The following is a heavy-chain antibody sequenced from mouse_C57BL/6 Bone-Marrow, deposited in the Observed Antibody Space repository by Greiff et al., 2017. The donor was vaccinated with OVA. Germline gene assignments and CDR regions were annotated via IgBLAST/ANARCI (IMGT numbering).Heavy chain of an antibody. J-gene: IGHJ2*01. CDR2: YPGSGNTY. Sequence: VQLQQSGPELVKPGASVKMSCKASGYTFTDYYMHWVKQKPGKGLEWIGEIYPGSGNTYYNEKFKGKATLTADTSSSTAYMQLSSLTSEDSAAPVGLPPYFDYWGQGTTLTVSS. V-gene: IGHV1-83*01. CDR3: PPYFDY. D-gene: IGHD2-2*01. CDR1: YTFTDYYM.